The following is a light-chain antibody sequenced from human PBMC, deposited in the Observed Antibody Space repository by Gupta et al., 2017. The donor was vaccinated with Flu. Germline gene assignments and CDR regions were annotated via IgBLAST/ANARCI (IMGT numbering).Light chain of an antibody. CDR3: QQYYSNPLT. Sequence: QMTSTPSSFSASTGDRVTITCRASQGISSYLAWYQQKPGKAPKLLIYAASSLQSGVPSRFSGSGSGTDFTLTISCLQSEDIATYYCQQYYSNPLTFGRGTKVEIK. V-gene: IGKV1-8*01. CDR2: AAS. J-gene: IGKJ1*01. CDR1: QGISSY.